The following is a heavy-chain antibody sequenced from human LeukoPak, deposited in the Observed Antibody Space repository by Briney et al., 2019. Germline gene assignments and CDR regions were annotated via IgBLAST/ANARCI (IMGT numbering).Heavy chain of an antibody. Sequence: GRSLRLSCAASGFTFSSYAMHWVRQAPGKGLEWVAVISNDGSNKYYADSVKGRFTISRDNSKNTLYLQMNSLRAEDTAVYYCAREGNWAPFGYLDYWGQGTLVTVSS. V-gene: IGHV3-30-3*01. D-gene: IGHD7-27*01. J-gene: IGHJ4*02. CDR1: GFTFSSYA. CDR2: ISNDGSNK. CDR3: AREGNWAPFGYLDY.